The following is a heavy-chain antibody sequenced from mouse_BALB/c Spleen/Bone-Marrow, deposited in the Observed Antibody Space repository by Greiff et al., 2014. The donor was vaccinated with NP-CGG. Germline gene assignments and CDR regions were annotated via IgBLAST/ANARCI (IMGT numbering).Heavy chain of an antibody. J-gene: IGHJ2*01. CDR2: ILPGNGNT. CDR3: ARHGSSGFDY. D-gene: IGHD1-1*01. CDR1: GYTFSTYW. V-gene: IGHV1-9*01. Sequence: VQLQQSGAELMKPGASVKISCEATGYTFSTYWIEWIKQRPGHGLEWIGEILPGNGNTYYNEKFKGKATFTADTSSNTAYMQLSSLTSEDSAVFYCARHGSSGFDYWGQGTALTVSS.